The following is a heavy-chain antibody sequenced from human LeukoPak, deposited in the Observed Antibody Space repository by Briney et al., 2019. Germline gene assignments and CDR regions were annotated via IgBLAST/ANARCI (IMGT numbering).Heavy chain of an antibody. CDR2: ISRSSRTT. D-gene: IGHD5-18*01. CDR1: GFTFSNYS. J-gene: IGHJ3*02. Sequence: PGGSLRLSCAASGFTFSNYSMNWVRQAPGKGLQWVSYISRSSRTTYYADSVKGRFTISRDNAKNSLYLQMNSLRAEDTALYHCARVVQLWSPDAFDIWGQGTMVTVSS. CDR3: ARVVQLWSPDAFDI. V-gene: IGHV3-48*04.